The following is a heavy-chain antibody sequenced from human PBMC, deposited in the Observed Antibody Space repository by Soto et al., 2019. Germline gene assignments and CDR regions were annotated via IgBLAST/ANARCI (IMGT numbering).Heavy chain of an antibody. V-gene: IGHV3-48*01. D-gene: IGHD6-13*01. CDR1: GFTFSSYS. CDR2: ISSSSSTI. Sequence: GGSLRLSCAASGFTFSSYSMNWVRQAPGKGLEWVSYISSSSSTIYYADSVKGRFTISRDNAKNSLYLQMNSLRAEGTAVYYCARHYYSSSLDWFDPWGQGTLVTVSS. J-gene: IGHJ5*02. CDR3: ARHYYSSSLDWFDP.